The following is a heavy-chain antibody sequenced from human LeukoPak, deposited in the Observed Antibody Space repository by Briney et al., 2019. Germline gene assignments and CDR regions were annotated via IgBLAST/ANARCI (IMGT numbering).Heavy chain of an antibody. Sequence: GESLKISCKGSGYSFTSYWIGWVRQMPGKGLEWIGIIYPGDSDTRYSPSFQGQVTISADKSISTAYLQWSSLKASGTAMYYCARSIVGATGAFDIWGQGTMVTVSS. CDR2: IYPGDSDT. CDR3: ARSIVGATGAFDI. D-gene: IGHD1-26*01. V-gene: IGHV5-51*01. J-gene: IGHJ3*02. CDR1: GYSFTSYW.